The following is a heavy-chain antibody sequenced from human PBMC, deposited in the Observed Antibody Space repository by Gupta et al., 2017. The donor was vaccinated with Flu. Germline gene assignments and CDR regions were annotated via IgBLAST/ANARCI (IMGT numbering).Heavy chain of an antibody. D-gene: IGHD2-15*01. CDR1: GGSISSSSYY. CDR3: ASTPFIVVVVAAIKDV. Sequence: QLQLQESGPGLVKPSETLSLTCTVPGGSISSSSYYWGWIRKPPGKGLEWIGSIYYSGSTYYNPSLKSRVTISVDTSKNQFSLKLSSVTAADTAVYYCASTPFIVVVVAAIKDVWGQGTTVTVSS. J-gene: IGHJ6*02. CDR2: IYYSGST. V-gene: IGHV4-39*01.